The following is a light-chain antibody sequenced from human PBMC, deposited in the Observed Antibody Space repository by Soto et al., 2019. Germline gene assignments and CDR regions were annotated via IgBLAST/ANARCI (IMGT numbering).Light chain of an antibody. J-gene: IGKJ4*01. V-gene: IGKV1-5*03. CDR2: KAS. CDR3: QQYRTYPLT. Sequence: DIQMTQSPSTLSASVGDRVTITCRASQSVTSWLAWYQQTPGKAPKLLIYKASTLESGVPSRFSGSGSGTEFTLPISSLQPDDFATYYCQQYRTYPLTFGGGTKVEIK. CDR1: QSVTSW.